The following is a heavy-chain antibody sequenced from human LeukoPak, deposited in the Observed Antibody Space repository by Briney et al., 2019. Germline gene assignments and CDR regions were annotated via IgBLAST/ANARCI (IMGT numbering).Heavy chain of an antibody. V-gene: IGHV4-39*01. CDR3: ASLSLQIYVFWSWFDY. D-gene: IGHD3-3*01. J-gene: IGHJ4*02. CDR1: GGSISSSSYY. CDR2: IYYSGST. Sequence: SETLSLTCTVSGGSISSSSYYWGWIRQPPGKGLEWIGTIYYSGSTYYNPSLKSRVTISVDTSKNQFSLKLSSVTAADTAVYYCASLSLQIYVFWSWFDYWGQGTLVTVSS.